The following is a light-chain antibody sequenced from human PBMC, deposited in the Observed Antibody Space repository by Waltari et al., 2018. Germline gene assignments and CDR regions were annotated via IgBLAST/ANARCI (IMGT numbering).Light chain of an antibody. CDR1: QNINTR. Sequence: DIQMTQSPSTLFATVGDRVTITCRASQNINTRLAWHQQKQGRAPKLIIYKAASLESGVPSRFSGSGSGTEFTLTISSLQPDDFATYYCLQYNGEPRTFGQGTKVEVK. J-gene: IGKJ1*01. CDR2: KAA. V-gene: IGKV1-5*03. CDR3: LQYNGEPRT.